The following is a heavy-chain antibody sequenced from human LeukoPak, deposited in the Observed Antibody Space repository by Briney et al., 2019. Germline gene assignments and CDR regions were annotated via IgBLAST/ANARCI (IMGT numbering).Heavy chain of an antibody. D-gene: IGHD3-16*01. J-gene: IGHJ4*02. Sequence: PSETLSLTCTVSGGSISSYYWSWIRQPPGKGLEWIGYIYYSGSTNYNSSLKSRVTISVDTSKNQFSLKLSSVTAADTAVYYCARWGGDYFDYWGQGTLVTVSS. CDR1: GGSISSYY. CDR3: ARWGGDYFDY. V-gene: IGHV4-59*08. CDR2: IYYSGST.